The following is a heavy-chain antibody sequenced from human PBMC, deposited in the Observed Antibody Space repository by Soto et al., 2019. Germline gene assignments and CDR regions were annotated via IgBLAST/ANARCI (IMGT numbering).Heavy chain of an antibody. J-gene: IGHJ4*02. D-gene: IGHD2-15*01. CDR1: GFTFSTHG. Sequence: QVQLVESGGGVVQPGTSLRLSCAASGFTFSTHGMHWVRQAPGKGLEWVAVIWYDGNNKYYEESVKGRFTISRDNSRNTLYLQLNSLRDEDTAVYYCARGPGGGCIGGSCYRLIVDYWGQGTLVTVSS. V-gene: IGHV3-33*01. CDR3: ARGPGGGCIGGSCYRLIVDY. CDR2: IWYDGNNK.